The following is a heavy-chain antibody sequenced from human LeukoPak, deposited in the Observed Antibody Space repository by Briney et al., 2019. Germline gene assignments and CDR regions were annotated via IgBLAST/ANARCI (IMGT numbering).Heavy chain of an antibody. CDR2: ISYSGST. D-gene: IGHD6-19*01. CDR1: GFTVSSNY. J-gene: IGHJ4*02. V-gene: IGHV4-59*08. CDR3: VISSGWDAGLDY. Sequence: PGGSLRLSCAASGFTVSSNYMSWVRQPPGKGLEWIAYISYSGSTNYNPSLKSRVTISSDTSKNQFSLKLSSVTAADTAVYYCVISSGWDAGLDYWGQGTLVTVSS.